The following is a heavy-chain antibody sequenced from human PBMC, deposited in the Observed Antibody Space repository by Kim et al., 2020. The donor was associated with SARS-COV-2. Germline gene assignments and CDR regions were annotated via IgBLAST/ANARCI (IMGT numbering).Heavy chain of an antibody. J-gene: IGHJ4*02. Sequence: SETLSLTCAVYGGSFSGYYWSWIRQPPGKGLEWIGEINHSGSTNYNPSLKSRVTISVDTSKNQFSLKLSSVTAADTAVYYCARAWSGSYYDYWGQGTLVTVSS. V-gene: IGHV4-34*01. CDR2: INHSGST. CDR3: ARAWSGSYYDY. D-gene: IGHD1-26*01. CDR1: GGSFSGYY.